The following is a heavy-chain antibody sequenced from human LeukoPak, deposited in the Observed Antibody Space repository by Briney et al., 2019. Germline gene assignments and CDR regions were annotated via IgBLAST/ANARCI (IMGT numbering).Heavy chain of an antibody. Sequence: PGGSLRLSCAASGFTFSDYYMSWIRQAPGKGLEWVSHISSSAGTIYYADSVKGRFTISRDNAKNSMYLQMNSLRAEDTAVYYCAKSFWWFGEFSPFDYWGQGTLVTVSS. CDR1: GFTFSDYY. J-gene: IGHJ4*02. CDR3: AKSFWWFGEFSPFDY. CDR2: ISSSAGTI. D-gene: IGHD3-10*01. V-gene: IGHV3-11*04.